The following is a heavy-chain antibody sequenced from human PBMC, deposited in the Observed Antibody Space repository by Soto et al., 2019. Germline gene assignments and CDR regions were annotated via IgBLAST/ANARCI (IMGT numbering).Heavy chain of an antibody. Sequence: GGSLRLSCAASGFTFGDYWMTWVRQAPGKGLEWVANLKREGRERYYVDSVKGRFSVSRDNAKNSLHLQMNNLRPEDTAVYYCARDVYEILGRVVRRLDSWGQGTLVTVSS. CDR2: LKREGRER. D-gene: IGHD2-8*01. V-gene: IGHV3-7*03. CDR1: GFTFGDYW. CDR3: ARDVYEILGRVVRRLDS. J-gene: IGHJ4*02.